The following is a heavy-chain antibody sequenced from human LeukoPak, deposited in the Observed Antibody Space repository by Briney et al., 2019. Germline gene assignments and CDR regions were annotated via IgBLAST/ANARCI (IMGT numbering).Heavy chain of an antibody. V-gene: IGHV3-23*01. D-gene: IGHD3-9*01. Sequence: TGGSLRLPCAASGFTFTTYAMSWVRQAPGKGPEWVSAISGSGGSTYYADSVKGRFTISRDNSKNTLYLQMNSLRAEDTAVYYCAKRGVTGYKEGFDYWGQGTLVTVSS. CDR3: AKRGVTGYKEGFDY. CDR2: ISGSGGST. J-gene: IGHJ4*02. CDR1: GFTFTTYA.